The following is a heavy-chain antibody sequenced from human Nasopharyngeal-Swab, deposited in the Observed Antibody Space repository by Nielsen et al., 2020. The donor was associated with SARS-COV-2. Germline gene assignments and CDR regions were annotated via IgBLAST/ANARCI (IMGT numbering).Heavy chain of an antibody. Sequence: GGSLRLSCAASGFTFNLYTMNWVRQAPGKGLEWVSAISNTGDYIYYAASVKGRFTISRDNAKNSVFLQMNSLRAEDTAVYYCVRDTPAMFAYWGQGTLVTVSS. CDR2: ISNTGDYI. J-gene: IGHJ4*02. CDR3: VRDTPAMFAY. CDR1: GFTFNLYT. V-gene: IGHV3-21*01.